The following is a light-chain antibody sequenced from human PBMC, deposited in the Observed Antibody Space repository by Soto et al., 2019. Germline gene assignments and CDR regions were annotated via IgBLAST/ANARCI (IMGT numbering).Light chain of an antibody. CDR3: QTWGTGIHV. Sequence: QLVLTQSRSASASLGASVKLTCTLSSGHSSYALAWHQQQPEKGPRYLMKLNSDGSHSKGDGIPDRFSGSSSGAERYPTISRRQSEDEADDYCQTWGTGIHVFGGGTQLTVL. J-gene: IGLJ7*01. CDR1: SGHSSYA. V-gene: IGLV4-69*01. CDR2: LNSDGSH.